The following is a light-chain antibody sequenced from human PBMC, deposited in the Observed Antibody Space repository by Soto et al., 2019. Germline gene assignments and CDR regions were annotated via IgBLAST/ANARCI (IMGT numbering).Light chain of an antibody. CDR2: GAS. CDR3: QQYGTSFWT. Sequence: DIVLTQSPGTLSLSPGERATLSCRTSQSVSSNYLAWYQQKPGQAPRLLIYGASTRATGIPDRFSGSGSGADFTLTISRLEPEDFAVYYCQQYGTSFWTFGHGTKVDIK. V-gene: IGKV3-20*01. CDR1: QSVSSNY. J-gene: IGKJ1*01.